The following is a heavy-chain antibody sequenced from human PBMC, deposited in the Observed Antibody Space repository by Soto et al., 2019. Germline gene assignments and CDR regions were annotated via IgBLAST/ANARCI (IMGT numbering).Heavy chain of an antibody. Sequence: SVKVSCTSSGGTFSSYPISWVLQAPGQGLDWMGGIIPIFGTANYAQKFQGRVTITADESTSTAYMELSSLRSEDTAVYYCAYSSGWYVQIPTLFHYYYGMDVWGQGTTVTVS. CDR2: IIPIFGTA. CDR1: GGTFSSYP. V-gene: IGHV1-69*13. D-gene: IGHD6-19*01. CDR3: AYSSGWYVQIPTLFHYYYGMDV. J-gene: IGHJ6*02.